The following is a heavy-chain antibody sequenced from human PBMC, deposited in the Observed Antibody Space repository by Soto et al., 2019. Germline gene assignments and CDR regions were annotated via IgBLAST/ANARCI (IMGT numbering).Heavy chain of an antibody. D-gene: IGHD2-15*01. J-gene: IGHJ4*02. V-gene: IGHV4-59*01. CDR2: ISYSGST. CDR1: GGSMSSYY. CDR3: ARADPDAPVGY. Sequence: SETLSLTCTVSGGSMSSYYWTWLRQSPGRGLEWIGYISYSGSTYYNPSLKSRVTISADTSKNQFSLRMNSMIAADTAVYYWARADPDAPVGYWGQGTLVTVSS.